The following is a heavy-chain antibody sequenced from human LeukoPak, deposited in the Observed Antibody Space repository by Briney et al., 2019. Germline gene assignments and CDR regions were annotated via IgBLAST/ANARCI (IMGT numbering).Heavy chain of an antibody. D-gene: IGHD1-20*01. CDR2: IIPILGIA. CDR1: GGTFSSYA. J-gene: IGHJ4*02. Sequence: GASVKVSCKASGGTFSSYAITWVRQAPGQGLEWMGRIIPILGIANYAQKFQGRVTIIADKSTSTAYMELSSLRSEDTAVYYCARAPLITGTLPFDYWDQGTLVTVSS. CDR3: ARAPLITGTLPFDY. V-gene: IGHV1-69*04.